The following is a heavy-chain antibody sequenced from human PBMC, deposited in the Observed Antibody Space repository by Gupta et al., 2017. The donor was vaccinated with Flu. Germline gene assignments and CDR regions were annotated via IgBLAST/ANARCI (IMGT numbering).Heavy chain of an antibody. CDR2: IFSNDEK. J-gene: IGHJ6*02. Sequence: GKALEWLAHIFSNDEKSYSTSLKSRLTISKDTSKSQVVLTMTNMDPVDTATYYCARITTVVTLRGYYYGMDVWGQGTTVTVSS. CDR3: ARITTVVTLRGYYYGMDV. V-gene: IGHV2-26*01. D-gene: IGHD4-17*01.